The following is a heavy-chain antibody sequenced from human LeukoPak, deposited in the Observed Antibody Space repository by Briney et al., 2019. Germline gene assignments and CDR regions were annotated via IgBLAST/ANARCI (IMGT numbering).Heavy chain of an antibody. CDR1: GFTFSNFW. D-gene: IGHD2-21*02. CDR2: INSDGSST. V-gene: IGHV3-74*01. Sequence: PGGSLRLSCAASGFTFSNFWMHWARQAPGKGLVWVSRINSDGSSTTYADSVKGRFTISRDNAKNTLYLQMNSLRAGDTAMFYCARAPVQYCGGDCDAFDIWGQGTMVTVSS. CDR3: ARAPVQYCGGDCDAFDI. J-gene: IGHJ3*02.